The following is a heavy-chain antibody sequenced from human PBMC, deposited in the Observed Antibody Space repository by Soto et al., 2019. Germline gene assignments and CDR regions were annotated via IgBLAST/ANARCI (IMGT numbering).Heavy chain of an antibody. CDR3: ATVLHDYGTNWVDS. Sequence: QVQLQESGPRLVKPSQTLSLTCSVSGASIRSGRYYWSWLRQSPGRGLEWNGYIYYTGTTHYNPAFKSRVTILLDNSKDQFSLTLTSVTAADTAIYYCATVLHDYGTNWVDSWGQGTQVTVSS. V-gene: IGHV4-30-4*01. CDR2: IYYTGTT. J-gene: IGHJ5*01. D-gene: IGHD3-16*01. CDR1: GASIRSGRYY.